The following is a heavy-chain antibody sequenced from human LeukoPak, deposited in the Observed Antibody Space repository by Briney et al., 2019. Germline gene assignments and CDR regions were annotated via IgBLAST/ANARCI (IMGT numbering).Heavy chain of an antibody. CDR3: ARVPYYYGSGSYYNLKYWFDP. J-gene: IGHJ5*02. V-gene: IGHV4-59*01. CDR1: GGSISSYY. D-gene: IGHD3-10*01. Sequence: SETLSLTCTVSGGSISSYYWSWIRPPPGKGLEWIGYIYYSGSTNYTPSLKSRDTISVDTSKNQFSLKLSSVTAADTAVYYCARVPYYYGSGSYYNLKYWFDPWGQGTLVTVSS. CDR2: IYYSGST.